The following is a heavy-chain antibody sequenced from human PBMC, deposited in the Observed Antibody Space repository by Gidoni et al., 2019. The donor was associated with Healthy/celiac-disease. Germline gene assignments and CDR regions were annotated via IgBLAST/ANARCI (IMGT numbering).Heavy chain of an antibody. CDR2: IYYSGST. CDR3: ARIAAAGTGRWFDP. D-gene: IGHD6-13*01. V-gene: IGHV4-59*01. J-gene: IGHJ5*02. CDR1: GGSISSYY. Sequence: QVQLQESGPGLVKPSETLSLTCTVSGGSISSYYWSWIRQPPGKGLEWIGYIYYSGSTNYNPSLKSRVTISVDTSKNQFSLKLSSVTAADTAVYYCARIAAAGTGRWFDPWGQGTLVTVSS.